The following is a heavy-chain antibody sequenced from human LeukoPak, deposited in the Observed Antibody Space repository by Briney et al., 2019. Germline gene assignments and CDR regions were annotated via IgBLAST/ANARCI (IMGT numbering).Heavy chain of an antibody. J-gene: IGHJ4*02. Sequence: GGPLRLSCAASGFIFSDHYMVWVPQARGEGLEWVVCIRKKANSYTTEYAASVRGRFTISRDDSKNSLYLQMNSLKTEDPAVYYCARVTDPPNLYGGYVDYWGQGTLVTVSS. D-gene: IGHD4/OR15-4a*01. CDR2: IRKKANSYTT. CDR3: ARVTDPPNLYGGYVDY. CDR1: GFIFSDHY. V-gene: IGHV3-72*01.